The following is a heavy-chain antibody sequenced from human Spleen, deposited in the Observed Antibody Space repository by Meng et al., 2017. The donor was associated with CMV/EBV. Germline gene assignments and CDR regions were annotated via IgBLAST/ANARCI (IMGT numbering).Heavy chain of an antibody. V-gene: IGHV4-59*10. D-gene: IGHD6-19*01. CDR1: GGSFSGYY. CDR3: ARDGPASPMAVAGTFGY. Sequence: QAQVQQWGAGLLKTSETLSLSCAVYGGSFSGYYWSWIRQPPGKGLEWIGRIYTSGSTNYNPSLKSRVTMSVDTSKNQFSLKLSSVTAADTAVYYCARDGPASPMAVAGTFGYWGQGTLVTVSS. J-gene: IGHJ4*02. CDR2: IYTSGST.